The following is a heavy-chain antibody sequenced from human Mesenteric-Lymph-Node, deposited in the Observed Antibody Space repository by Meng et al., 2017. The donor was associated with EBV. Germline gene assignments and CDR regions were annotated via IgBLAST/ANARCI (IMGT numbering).Heavy chain of an antibody. CDR3: ARGREYSWGY. Sequence: VQLRASGPGLVKPSGTVPLTCGVSGGPTSNDHWWSWVRQPPGKGLEWIGEMYHSGSTNYNPSLKSRVTISVDKSKNQFFLNLNSVTAADTAVYYCARGREYSWGYWGQGTLVTVSS. CDR2: MYHSGST. CDR1: GGPTSNDHW. D-gene: IGHD4-11*01. J-gene: IGHJ4*02. V-gene: IGHV4-4*02.